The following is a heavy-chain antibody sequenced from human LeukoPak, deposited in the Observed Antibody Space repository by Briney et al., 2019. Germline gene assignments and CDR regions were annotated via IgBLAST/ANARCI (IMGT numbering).Heavy chain of an antibody. D-gene: IGHD4-17*01. V-gene: IGHV3-23*01. CDR3: AKDQGGDYLTPLDY. J-gene: IGHJ4*02. Sequence: GGSLRLSCTASGFTFSTCGMTWVRQAPGKGLEWVSSISGNDDGTYYADSVKGRFTISRDNSKNTLYLQMNSLRAEDTAVYYCAKDQGGDYLTPLDYWGQGTLVTVSS. CDR2: ISGNDDGT. CDR1: GFTFSTCG.